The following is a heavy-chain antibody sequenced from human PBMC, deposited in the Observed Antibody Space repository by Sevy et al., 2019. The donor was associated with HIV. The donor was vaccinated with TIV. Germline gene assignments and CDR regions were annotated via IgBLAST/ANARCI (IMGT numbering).Heavy chain of an antibody. J-gene: IGHJ2*01. D-gene: IGHD6-19*01. CDR2: IYHTGTT. CDR3: ATPLPSGWYEGTGGYFDL. Sequence: SETLSLTCAVSGIFINTSQWWSWVRQPPGEGLEWIGEIYHTGTTDYNPSLESRVTVSADRSRNRFYLKLDSVSAADTAVYYCATPLPSGWYEGTGGYFDLWGRGTLVTVSS. CDR1: GIFINTSQW. V-gene: IGHV4-4*02.